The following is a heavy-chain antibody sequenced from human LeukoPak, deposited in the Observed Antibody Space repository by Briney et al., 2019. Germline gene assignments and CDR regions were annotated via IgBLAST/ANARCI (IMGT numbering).Heavy chain of an antibody. V-gene: IGHV3-53*01. CDR1: GFTVSSNY. J-gene: IGHJ6*02. CDR2: IYSGGST. CDR3: ASETYYYGMDV. Sequence: GGSLRLSCAASGFTVSSNYMNWVRQAPGKGLEWVSVIYSGGSTYYADSVKGRFTISRDNSKNTVYLQMNSLRAEDTAVYYCASETYYYGMDVWGQGTTVTVSS.